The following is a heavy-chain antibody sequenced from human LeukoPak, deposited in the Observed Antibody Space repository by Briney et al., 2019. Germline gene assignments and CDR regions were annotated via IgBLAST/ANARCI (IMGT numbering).Heavy chain of an antibody. Sequence: ASVKVSCKASGYTFTSHVINWVRQAPGQGLEWMGWVNTNTGNPTYAQGFKGRFVFSLDTFVGSANLQISSLKTEDTAVYFCARGGRTGYVDYYYYYMDVWGKGTTVTVSS. CDR3: ARGGRTGYVDYYYYYMDV. J-gene: IGHJ6*03. CDR1: GYTFTSHV. CDR2: VNTNTGNP. D-gene: IGHD3/OR15-3a*01. V-gene: IGHV7-4-1*02.